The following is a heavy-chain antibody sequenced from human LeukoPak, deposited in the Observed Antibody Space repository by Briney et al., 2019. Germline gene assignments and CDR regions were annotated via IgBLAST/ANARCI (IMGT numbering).Heavy chain of an antibody. D-gene: IGHD3-10*01. CDR3: ARRSSGLWFGELLGALYY. CDR1: GFTVSSNY. V-gene: IGHV3-53*01. Sequence: GGSLRLSCAASGFTVSSNYMSWVRQAPGKGLEWVSVIYSGGSTYYADSVKGRFTISRDNSKNTLYLQMNSLRAEDTAVYYCARRSSGLWFGELLGALYYWGQGTLVTVSS. CDR2: IYSGGST. J-gene: IGHJ4*02.